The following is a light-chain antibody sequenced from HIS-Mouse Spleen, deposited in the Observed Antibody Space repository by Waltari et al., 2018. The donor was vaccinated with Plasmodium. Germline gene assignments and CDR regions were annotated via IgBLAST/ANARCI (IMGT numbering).Light chain of an antibody. CDR1: SRAVGGYNY. CDR2: DVS. J-gene: IGLJ2*01. Sequence: QSALTQPRSVSGSPGQPVTISCTGTSRAVGGYNYVSWYQQHPGKAPKLMIYDVSKRPSGVPDRFSGSKSGNTASLTISGLQAEDEADYYCCSYAGSYTLVFGGGTKLTVL. V-gene: IGLV2-11*01. CDR3: CSYAGSYTLV.